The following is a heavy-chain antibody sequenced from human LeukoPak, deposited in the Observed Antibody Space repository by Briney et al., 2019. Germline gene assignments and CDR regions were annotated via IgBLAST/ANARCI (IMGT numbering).Heavy chain of an antibody. D-gene: IGHD2-2*01. CDR3: ANLGSAGCRRITSCSAYMDV. J-gene: IGHJ6*03. Sequence: PGGSLRLSCAASGFTFDDYAMHWVRQAPGKGLEWVSGISWNRGSIGYADSVKGRFTISRDNAKNSLYLQMNSLRDEDTALYYCANLGSAGCRRITSCSAYMDVWGKGTTVTVSS. V-gene: IGHV3-9*01. CDR2: ISWNRGSI. CDR1: GFTFDDYA.